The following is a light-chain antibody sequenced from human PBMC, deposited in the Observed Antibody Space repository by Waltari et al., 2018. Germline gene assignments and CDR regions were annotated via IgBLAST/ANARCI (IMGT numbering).Light chain of an antibody. CDR2: GAS. J-gene: IGKJ1*01. Sequence: EILLTQSPATLSLNPGDTATLSCRASRSVYIYLAWYQQKPGQAPRLLIYGASTRATGIPARFIGSGSGTEFTLTISSLQSEDFAVYYCQQYNNWPRTFGQGTKVEIK. V-gene: IGKV3-15*01. CDR1: RSVYIY. CDR3: QQYNNWPRT.